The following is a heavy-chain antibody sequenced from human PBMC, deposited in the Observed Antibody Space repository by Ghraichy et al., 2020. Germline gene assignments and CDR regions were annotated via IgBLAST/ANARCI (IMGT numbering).Heavy chain of an antibody. J-gene: IGHJ4*02. CDR2: INHSGST. CDR1: GGSFSGYY. CDR3: ARGGQLYRGVDY. D-gene: IGHD2-8*01. V-gene: IGHV4-34*01. Sequence: ETLSLTCAVYGGSFSGYYWSWIRQPPGKGLEWIGEINHSGSTNYNPSLKSRVTISVDTSKNQFSLKLSSVTAADTAVYYCARGGQLYRGVDYWGQGTLVTVSS.